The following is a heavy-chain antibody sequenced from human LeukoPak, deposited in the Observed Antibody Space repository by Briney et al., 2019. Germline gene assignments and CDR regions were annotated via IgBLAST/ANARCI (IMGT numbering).Heavy chain of an antibody. CDR2: IKQDGSEK. Sequence: KPGGSLRLSCAASGFTFSSYWMSWVRQAPGKGLEWVANIKQDGSEKYYVDSVKGRFTISRDNAKNSLYVQMNSLRAEDTAVYYCAGTRWLQSAIDYWGQGTLVTVSS. CDR3: AGTRWLQSAIDY. CDR1: GFTFSSYW. J-gene: IGHJ4*02. D-gene: IGHD5-24*01. V-gene: IGHV3-7*01.